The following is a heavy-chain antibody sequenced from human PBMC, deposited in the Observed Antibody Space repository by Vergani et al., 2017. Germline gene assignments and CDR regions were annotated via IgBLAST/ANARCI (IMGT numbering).Heavy chain of an antibody. CDR1: GGSISAFY. Sequence: QVQLQESGPGLVKSSETLSLTCTISGGSISAFYWNWIRQTPGEGLEWIGYVEDSGYFNYNPSLKTRVSMSSDTSNNQFSLMLSSVTVADTAVYYCARSIVSRNPPDYFDNWGQGTLVTVSS. V-gene: IGHV4-59*01. CDR3: ARSIVSRNPPDYFDN. J-gene: IGHJ4*02. CDR2: VEDSGYF. D-gene: IGHD1-14*01.